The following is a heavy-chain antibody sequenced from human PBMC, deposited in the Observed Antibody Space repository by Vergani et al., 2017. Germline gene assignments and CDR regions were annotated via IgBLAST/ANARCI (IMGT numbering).Heavy chain of an antibody. CDR2: ISSSSSYI. J-gene: IGHJ5*02. V-gene: IGHV3-21*01. CDR1: GFTFSSYS. Sequence: EVQLVESGGGLVKRGGSLRLSCAASGFTFSSYSMNWVRQAPGKGLEWVSSISSSSSYIHYSDSRKGRFTLSRDNAKSSLYLQMNSLRAEDMAVYYCARDPFYCGGDCYSVNWFDPWGQGTLVTVSS. D-gene: IGHD2-21*02. CDR3: ARDPFYCGGDCYSVNWFDP.